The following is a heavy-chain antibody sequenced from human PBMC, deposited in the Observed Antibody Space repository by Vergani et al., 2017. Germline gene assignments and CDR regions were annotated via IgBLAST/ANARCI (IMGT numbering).Heavy chain of an antibody. V-gene: IGHV3-43D*04. CDR2: IKSDGRT. D-gene: IGHD2-15*01. Sequence: EVQLVESGGVVVQPGGSLRLSCAASGFTFDDYAMHWVRQAPGKGLEWVSVIKSDGRTSYAESVRGRFTISRDTSRNAVYLQMNILRVEDTGVYYCTRSECSGTTCYGHYFDLWGHGILVTVSS. CDR1: GFTFDDYA. CDR3: TRSECSGTTCYGHYFDL. J-gene: IGHJ4*01.